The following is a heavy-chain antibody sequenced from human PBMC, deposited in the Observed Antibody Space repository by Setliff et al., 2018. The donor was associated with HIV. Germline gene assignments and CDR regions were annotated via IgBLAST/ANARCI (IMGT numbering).Heavy chain of an antibody. Sequence: LRLSCAASGFTFSSYAMSWVRQAPGKGLEWVSAISDSGGSPYYADSVKGRFTISRDNSKNTLYLQMNSLRAEDTAIYYCAKENGIDSYFHYWGQGTLVTAPQ. CDR1: GFTFSSYA. J-gene: IGHJ4*02. CDR3: AKENGIDSYFHY. CDR2: ISDSGGSP. V-gene: IGHV3-23*01. D-gene: IGHD1-26*01.